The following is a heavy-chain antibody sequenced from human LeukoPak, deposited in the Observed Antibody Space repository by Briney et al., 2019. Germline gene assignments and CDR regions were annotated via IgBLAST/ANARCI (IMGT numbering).Heavy chain of an antibody. D-gene: IGHD6-6*01. V-gene: IGHV1-18*01. CDR2: ISAYSGNT. Sequence: ASVKVSCKASGYTFTIYGISWVRQAPGQGLEWMGWISAYSGNTIYAQKLQGRVTMTTDTSTSIAYMELRSLRSDDTAVYYCARDRIVARPGADYWGQGTLVTVSS. CDR1: GYTFTIYG. J-gene: IGHJ4*02. CDR3: ARDRIVARPGADY.